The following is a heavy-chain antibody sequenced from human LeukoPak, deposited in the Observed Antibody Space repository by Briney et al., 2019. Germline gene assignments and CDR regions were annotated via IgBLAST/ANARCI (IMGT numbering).Heavy chain of an antibody. CDR3: ARGSAYYYDSSGYSPDFDY. D-gene: IGHD3-22*01. CDR1: GGSISSSDYF. Sequence: PSETLSLTCTVSGGSISSSDYFWGWIRQPPGKGLEWIGTIYYRGSTYYNPSLKSRVTISVDTSKNQFSLKLNSVTAADTAVYYCARGSAYYYDSSGYSPDFDYWGQGTLVTVSS. J-gene: IGHJ4*02. CDR2: IYYRGST. V-gene: IGHV4-39*01.